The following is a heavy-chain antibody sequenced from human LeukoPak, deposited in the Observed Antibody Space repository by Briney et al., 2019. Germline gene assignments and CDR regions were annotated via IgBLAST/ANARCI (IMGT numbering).Heavy chain of an antibody. V-gene: IGHV4-4*07. CDR3: AGYDFWSGSFDY. CDR1: GGSISSYY. CDR2: IYTSGST. Sequence: SETLSLTCTVSGGSISSYYWGWIRQPAGKGLEWIGRIYTSGSTNYNPSLKSRVTMSVDTSKNQFSLKLSSVTAADTAVYYCAGYDFWSGSFDYWGQGTLVTVSS. D-gene: IGHD3-3*01. J-gene: IGHJ4*02.